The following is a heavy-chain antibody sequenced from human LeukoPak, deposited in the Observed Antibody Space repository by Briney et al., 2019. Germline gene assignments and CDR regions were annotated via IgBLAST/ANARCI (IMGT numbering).Heavy chain of an antibody. CDR1: GYTFTSYG. J-gene: IGHJ4*02. CDR2: ISAHNGNA. D-gene: IGHD3-3*01. Sequence: GASVKVSCKTSGYTFTSYGINWVRQAPGQGLEWMGRISAHNGNANYAQKFQGRVTMTTDTLATTAYMELRSLRSDDTAAYYCARDLERYYDLEGRSGYWGQGTLVTVSS. CDR3: ARDLERYYDLEGRSGY. V-gene: IGHV1-18*01.